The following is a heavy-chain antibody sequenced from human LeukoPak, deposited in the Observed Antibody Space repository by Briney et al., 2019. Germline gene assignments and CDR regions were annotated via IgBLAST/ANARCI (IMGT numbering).Heavy chain of an antibody. CDR3: ATDNSYGSGSYYT. CDR1: GGSIRSYY. V-gene: IGHV4-59*01. J-gene: IGHJ4*02. Sequence: NTSETLSLTCTVSGGSIRSYYWSWIRQPPGKGLEWIGYIYYSGSTNYNPSLKSRVTISVDTSKNQFSLKLSSVTAADTAVYYCATDNSYGSGSYYTWGQGTLVTVSS. D-gene: IGHD3-10*01. CDR2: IYYSGST.